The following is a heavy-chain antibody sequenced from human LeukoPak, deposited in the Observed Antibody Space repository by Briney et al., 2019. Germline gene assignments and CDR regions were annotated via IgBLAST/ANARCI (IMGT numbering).Heavy chain of an antibody. V-gene: IGHV3-9*01. J-gene: IGHJ6*02. D-gene: IGHD6-25*01. CDR1: GFTFDDYA. CDR3: AKARAADYYYYGMDV. Sequence: PGGSLRLSSAASGFTFDDYAMHWVRQAPGKGLEWVSGISWNSGSIGYADSVKGRFTISRDNAKNSLYLQMNSLRAEDTALYYCAKARAADYYYYGMDVWGQGTTVTVSS. CDR2: ISWNSGSI.